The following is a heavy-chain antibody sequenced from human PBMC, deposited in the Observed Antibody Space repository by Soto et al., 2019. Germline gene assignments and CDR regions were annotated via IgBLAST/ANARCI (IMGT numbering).Heavy chain of an antibody. CDR1: GGSISSGGYY. Sequence: PSETLSLTCTVSGGSISSGGYYWSWIRQHPGKGLEWIGYIYYSGSTYYNPSLKSRVTISVDTSKNQFSLKLSSVTAADTAVYYCARETSTIFGVVIDTYYGMDVWGQGTTVTSP. CDR3: ARETSTIFGVVIDTYYGMDV. CDR2: IYYSGST. J-gene: IGHJ6*02. V-gene: IGHV4-31*03. D-gene: IGHD3-3*01.